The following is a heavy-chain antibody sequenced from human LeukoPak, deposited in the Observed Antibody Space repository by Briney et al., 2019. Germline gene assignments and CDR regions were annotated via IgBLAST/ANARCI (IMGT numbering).Heavy chain of an antibody. CDR2: ISAYNGNT. J-gene: IGHJ4*02. CDR3: ARVPPAGGYLIAYYFDY. D-gene: IGHD3-22*01. Sequence: VASVKVSCKASGYTFTSYGISWVRQAPGQGLEWMGWISAYNGNTNYAQKLQGRVTMTTDTSTSTAYMELRSPRSDDTAVYYCARVPPAGGYLIAYYFDYWGQGTLVTVSS. V-gene: IGHV1-18*01. CDR1: GYTFTSYG.